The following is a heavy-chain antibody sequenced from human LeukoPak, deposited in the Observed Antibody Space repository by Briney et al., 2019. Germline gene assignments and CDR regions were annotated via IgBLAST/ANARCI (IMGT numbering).Heavy chain of an antibody. CDR1: GGSFSGYY. CDR3: ARRYSSGFYYFDY. CDR2: IDHSESA. Sequence: SETQSLTCAVYGGSFSGYYWTWIRQPPGKGLEWIGEIDHSESANHSPSLKSRLTMSVDTSKSQFSLRLNSVTAADTATYYCARRYSSGFYYFDYWGQGALVTVSS. V-gene: IGHV4-34*01. D-gene: IGHD6-19*01. J-gene: IGHJ4*02.